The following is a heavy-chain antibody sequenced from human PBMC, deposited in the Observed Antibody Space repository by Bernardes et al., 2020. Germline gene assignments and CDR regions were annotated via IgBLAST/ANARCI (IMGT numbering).Heavy chain of an antibody. Sequence: ASVKVSCKASGYTFTGYYMHWVRQAPGQGLEWMGWINPNSGGTNYAQKFQGWVTMTRDTSISTAYMELSRLGSDDTAVYYCARDILSSRQWLTLPYFQHWGQGTLVTVSS. D-gene: IGHD6-19*01. CDR2: INPNSGGT. CDR1: GYTFTGYY. CDR3: ARDILSSRQWLTLPYFQH. J-gene: IGHJ1*01. V-gene: IGHV1-2*04.